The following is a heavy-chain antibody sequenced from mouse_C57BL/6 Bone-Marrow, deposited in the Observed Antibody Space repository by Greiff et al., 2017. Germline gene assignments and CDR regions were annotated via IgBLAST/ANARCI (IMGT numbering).Heavy chain of an antibody. CDR3: ASNYLFAY. CDR2: IRNKANGYTT. V-gene: IGHV7-3*01. D-gene: IGHD5-5*01. J-gene: IGHJ3*01. Sequence: EVQGVESGGGLVQPGGSLSLSCAASGFTFTDYYMSWVRQPPGKALEWLGFIRNKANGYTTEYSASVKGRFTISRDNSQSILYLQMKSLRADDSATYYWASNYLFAYWGQGTLVTVSA. CDR1: GFTFTDYY.